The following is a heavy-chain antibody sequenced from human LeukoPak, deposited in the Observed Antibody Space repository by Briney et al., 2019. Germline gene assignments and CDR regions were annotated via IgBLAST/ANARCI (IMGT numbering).Heavy chain of an antibody. CDR2: IYHSGST. J-gene: IGHJ6*04. D-gene: IGHD2-2*01. CDR1: GGSISSSNW. Sequence: SETLSLTCAVSGGSISSSNWWSWVRPPPGKGLEWIGEIYHSGSTNYNPSLKSRVTISVDKSKNQFSLKLSSVTAADTAVYYCHCSNYYYGMDVWGKGTTVTVSS. CDR3: HCSNYYYGMDV. V-gene: IGHV4-4*02.